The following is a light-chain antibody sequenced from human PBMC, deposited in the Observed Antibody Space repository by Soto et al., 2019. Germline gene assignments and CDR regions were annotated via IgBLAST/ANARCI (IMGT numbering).Light chain of an antibody. Sequence: EIVLTQSPATLSLSPGERATLSCRASQSVSSYLAWYQQKPGQAPRLLIYDASNRATGIPARFSGSGSGTDFTLPISSLEPEDFAVYYCQQLETFGQGTKVEIK. CDR1: QSVSSY. CDR2: DAS. CDR3: QQLET. J-gene: IGKJ1*01. V-gene: IGKV3-11*01.